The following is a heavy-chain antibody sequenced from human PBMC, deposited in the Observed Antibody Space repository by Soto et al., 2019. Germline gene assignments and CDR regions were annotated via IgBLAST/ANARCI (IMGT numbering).Heavy chain of an antibody. CDR3: ARFGYYYDSSGYLGYYGMDV. D-gene: IGHD3-22*01. J-gene: IGHJ6*02. Sequence: SETRSLTCAVSGVTISTYYWSWIRQPPGKGLEWIGEINHSGSTNYNPSLKSRVTISVDTSKNQFSLKLSSVTAADTAVYYCARFGYYYDSSGYLGYYGMDVWGQGTTVTVSS. CDR1: GVTISTYY. CDR2: INHSGST. V-gene: IGHV4-34*01.